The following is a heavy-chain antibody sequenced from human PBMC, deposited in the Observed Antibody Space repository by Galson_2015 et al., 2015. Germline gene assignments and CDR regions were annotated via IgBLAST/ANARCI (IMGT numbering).Heavy chain of an antibody. V-gene: IGHV6-1*01. CDR3: ARESEAVTPPLFDF. CDR2: TYYKSKWYI. CDR1: GDSVSSQRAT. D-gene: IGHD4-17*01. J-gene: IGHJ4*02. Sequence: CAISGDSVSSQRATWNWIRQSPSRGLEWLGRTYYKSKWYIDYAVSVKSRITINPDTSKNQFSLQLNSVTPEDTALYYCARESEAVTPPLFDFWGQGTLVTVSS.